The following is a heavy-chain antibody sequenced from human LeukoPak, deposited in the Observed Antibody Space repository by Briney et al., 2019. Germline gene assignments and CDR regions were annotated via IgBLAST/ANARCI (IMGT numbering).Heavy chain of an antibody. V-gene: IGHV4-31*01. Sequence: PSQTLSLTCTVSGGSISSGGYYWSWIRQHPGKGLEWVGYIYYSGSTYYNPSLKSLVTISVDTSKNQFSLKLSSVTAADTAVYYCARSADSSSWYFDYWGQGTLVTVSS. J-gene: IGHJ4*02. CDR2: IYYSGST. CDR3: ARSADSSSWYFDY. CDR1: GGSISSGGYY. D-gene: IGHD6-13*01.